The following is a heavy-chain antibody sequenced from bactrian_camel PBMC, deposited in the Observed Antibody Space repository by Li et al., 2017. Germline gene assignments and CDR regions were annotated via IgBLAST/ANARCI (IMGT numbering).Heavy chain of an antibody. D-gene: IGHD6*01. J-gene: IGHJ6*01. CDR1: GFPIDRSC. CDR2: INSDGSTT. V-gene: IGHV3S1*01. CDR3: AKGTERDSWFDEGSYGY. Sequence: QVQLVESGGGSVQPGGSLRLACEVSGFPIDRSCMGWFRQAPGEGLEWVSGINSDGSTTYYSDSVKDRFAISRDNAKNTLYLQLNSLETEDTAMYYCAKGTERDSWFDEGSYGYWGQGTQVTVS.